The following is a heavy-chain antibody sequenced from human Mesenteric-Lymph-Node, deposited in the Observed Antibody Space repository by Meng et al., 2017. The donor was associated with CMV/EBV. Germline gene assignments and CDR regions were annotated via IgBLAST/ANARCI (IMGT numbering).Heavy chain of an antibody. J-gene: IGHJ4*02. D-gene: IGHD3-16*01. Sequence: LTCAVSGASVSNINYFWGWIRQTPGKGLQWIGSSYYNGNTYYNPSLKSRVTISVDTTKNQVSLKLTSVTAADTAVYYCARHSRGGFDYWGQGTLVTVSS. CDR3: ARHSRGGFDY. CDR2: SYYNGNT. V-gene: IGHV4-39*01. CDR1: GASVSNINYF.